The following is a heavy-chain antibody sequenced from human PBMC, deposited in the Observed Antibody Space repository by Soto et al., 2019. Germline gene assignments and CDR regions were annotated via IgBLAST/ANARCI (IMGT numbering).Heavy chain of an antibody. CDR1: GGSISSGGYY. CDR2: NYYSGIT. D-gene: IGHD6-19*01. V-gene: IGHV4-31*01. J-gene: IGHJ6*02. CDR3: AKRLWLGEDYYYYGMDV. Sequence: SETLSLTCTVSGGSISSGGYYWTWIRQHPGKGLEWIGYNYYSGITYYKPSLKSQVTISLDTSKKQFSLKLSSVTAADTAVYYCAKRLWLGEDYYYYGMDVWGQGTTVTVSS.